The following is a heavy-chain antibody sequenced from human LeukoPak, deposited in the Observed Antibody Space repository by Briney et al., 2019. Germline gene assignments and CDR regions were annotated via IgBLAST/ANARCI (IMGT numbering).Heavy chain of an antibody. CDR2: IKQDGSEK. V-gene: IGHV3-7*03. CDR1: GFTFSSYA. CDR3: ARDRRGPFDY. J-gene: IGHJ4*02. D-gene: IGHD3-10*01. Sequence: GGSLRLSCAASGFTFSSYAMSWVRQAPGKGLEWVANIKQDGSEKYYVDSVKGRFTISRDNAKNSLYLQMNSLRAEDTAVYYCARDRRGPFDYWGQGTPVTVSS.